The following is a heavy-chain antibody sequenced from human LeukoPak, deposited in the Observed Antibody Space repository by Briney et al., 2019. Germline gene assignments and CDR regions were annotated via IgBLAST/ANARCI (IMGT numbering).Heavy chain of an antibody. D-gene: IGHD3-22*01. Sequence: GGSLRLSCAASRFTFSTYAMSWVRQAPGKGLEWVSGISGSGDNTYYADSVKGRFTISRDNSKNTLYVQVNSLGTEDTAAYYCAKGSYYDSSGSFYFDYWGQGTLVTVSS. CDR2: ISGSGDNT. CDR1: RFTFSTYA. V-gene: IGHV3-23*01. CDR3: AKGSYYDSSGSFYFDY. J-gene: IGHJ4*02.